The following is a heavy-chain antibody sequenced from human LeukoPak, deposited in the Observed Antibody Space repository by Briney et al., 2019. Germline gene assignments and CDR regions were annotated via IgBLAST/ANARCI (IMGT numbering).Heavy chain of an antibody. D-gene: IGHD1-26*01. CDR1: GGSISSYF. CDR3: ARRSSGTYGHWFDS. J-gene: IGHJ5*01. Sequence: KPSETLSLTCTVSGGSISSYFWSWIRQPPGTGLEWIGYNSDSGSTNYTPSLKSRFTISVDTSKNQFSLRLNSVTAADTALYYCARRSSGTYGHWFDSWGQGTLVTVSS. CDR2: NSDSGST. V-gene: IGHV4-59*08.